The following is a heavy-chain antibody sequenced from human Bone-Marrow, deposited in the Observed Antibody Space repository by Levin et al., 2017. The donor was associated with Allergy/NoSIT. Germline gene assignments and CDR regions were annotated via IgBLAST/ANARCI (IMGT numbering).Heavy chain of an antibody. CDR3: ARVIFRKSTSIDYGLDV. Sequence: GSLRLSCTVSGGSISNYYWSWIRQPPGKGLEWIGYIYYSGSTSYNPSLKSRVTISVDTSKNHFSLKLSSVTAADTAVYYCARVIFRKSTSIDYGLDVWGQGTTVTVSS. CDR2: IYYSGST. V-gene: IGHV4-59*01. D-gene: IGHD2-2*01. J-gene: IGHJ6*02. CDR1: GGSISNYY.